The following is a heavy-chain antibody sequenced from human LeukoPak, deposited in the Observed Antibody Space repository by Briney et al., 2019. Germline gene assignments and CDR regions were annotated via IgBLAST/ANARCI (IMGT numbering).Heavy chain of an antibody. D-gene: IGHD1-26*01. Sequence: PGGSLRLSCAASGFTFSSYEMNWVRQAPGKGLEWVSYISSGGSTIYYADSVKGRFTISRDNAKNSLYLQMNSLRAEDTAVYYCARESGSYRMFDYWGQGTLVTVSS. V-gene: IGHV3-48*03. J-gene: IGHJ4*02. CDR1: GFTFSSYE. CDR2: ISSGGSTI. CDR3: ARESGSYRMFDY.